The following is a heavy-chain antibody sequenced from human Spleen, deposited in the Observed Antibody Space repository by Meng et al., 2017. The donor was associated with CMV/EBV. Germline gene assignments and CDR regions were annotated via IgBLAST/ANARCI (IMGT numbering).Heavy chain of an antibody. CDR2: IRYDGFIGTDK. Sequence: GGSLRLSCTASGFIVSNYGMHWVRHAPGKGLEWVAFIRYDGFIGTDKYYADSVKGRFTISRDNPKNTLYLQMNSLRAEDTAVYYCARDLEDYGDPREDRYWGQGTLVTVS. V-gene: IGHV3-30*02. CDR3: ARDLEDYGDPREDRY. D-gene: IGHD4-17*01. CDR1: GFIVSNYG. J-gene: IGHJ4*02.